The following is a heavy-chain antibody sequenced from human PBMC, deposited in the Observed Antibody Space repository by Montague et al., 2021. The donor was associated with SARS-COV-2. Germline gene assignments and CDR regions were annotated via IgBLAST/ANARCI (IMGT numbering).Heavy chain of an antibody. CDR1: GGSFSGYY. Sequence: SETLSLTCSVYGGSFSGYYWSWIRQPPGKGLEWIGEINHSGSTNYNPSLKSRVTISVDTSKNQFSLKLSSVTAADTAVYYCARVRAVPAAMRIFSLGRSYYCMAVWGQGTTVTVSS. J-gene: IGHJ6*02. D-gene: IGHD2-2*01. V-gene: IGHV4-34*01. CDR2: INHSGST. CDR3: ARVRAVPAAMRIFSLGRSYYCMAV.